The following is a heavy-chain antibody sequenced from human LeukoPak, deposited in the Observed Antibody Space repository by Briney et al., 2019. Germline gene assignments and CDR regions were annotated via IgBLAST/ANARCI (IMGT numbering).Heavy chain of an antibody. CDR2: ISGYNGHT. Sequence: GASVKVSCKASGYTFTSYGISWVRQAPGQGLEWMGWISGYNGHTIYAQKLQGRVTMTTDTSTSTAYMDLSSLRSEDTAVYFCARYGHSPFFDYWGQGTLVIVSS. D-gene: IGHD4-17*01. CDR3: ARYGHSPFFDY. V-gene: IGHV1-18*01. CDR1: GYTFTSYG. J-gene: IGHJ4*02.